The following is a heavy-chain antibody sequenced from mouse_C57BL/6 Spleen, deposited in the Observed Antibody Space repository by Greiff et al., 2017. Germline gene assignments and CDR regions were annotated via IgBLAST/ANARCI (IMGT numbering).Heavy chain of an antibody. Sequence: VQLQQSGAELVKPGASVKLSCTASGFNIKDYYMHWVKQRTEQGLEWIGRIDPEDGETKYAQQFQGKATMTADTSSNTAYLQRSSLTSEDTAVYYCARATTGKFYAMDYWGQGTSVTVSS. CDR1: GFNIKDYY. J-gene: IGHJ4*01. D-gene: IGHD1-1*01. CDR2: IDPEDGET. CDR3: ARATTGKFYAMDY. V-gene: IGHV14-2*01.